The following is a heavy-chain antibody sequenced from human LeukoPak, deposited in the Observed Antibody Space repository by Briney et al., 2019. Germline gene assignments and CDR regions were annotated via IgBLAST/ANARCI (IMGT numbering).Heavy chain of an antibody. Sequence: MAGGSLRLSCAASGFTFSDYYMSWIRQAPGKGLEWVSYISSSGSTIYYADSVKGRFTISRDNAKNTLYLQMNSLTAVDTAVYYCAKGEGPTVGTSWGQGTLVTVST. CDR2: ISSSGSTI. J-gene: IGHJ4*02. CDR3: AKGEGPTVGTS. V-gene: IGHV3-11*01. CDR1: GFTFSDYY. D-gene: IGHD1-14*01.